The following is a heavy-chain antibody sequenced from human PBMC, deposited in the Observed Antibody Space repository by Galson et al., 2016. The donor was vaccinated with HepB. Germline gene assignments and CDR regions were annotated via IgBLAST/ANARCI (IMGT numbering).Heavy chain of an antibody. CDR1: GFTFSRSW. CDR3: ARDYYRSADY. CDR2: INQDGNEK. D-gene: IGHD3-22*01. Sequence: SLRLSCAVSGFTFSRSWMTWVRQIPGTGLEWVANINQDGNEKYYVDSVKGRFTISRDNAKSSLYLQMNTLRAEDTAVYYCARDYYRSADYWGQGTLVTVSS. J-gene: IGHJ4*02. V-gene: IGHV3-7*01.